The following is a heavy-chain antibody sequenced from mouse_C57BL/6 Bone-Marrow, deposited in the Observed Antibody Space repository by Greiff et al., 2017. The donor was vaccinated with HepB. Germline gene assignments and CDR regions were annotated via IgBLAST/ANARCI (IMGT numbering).Heavy chain of an antibody. D-gene: IGHD4-1*01. CDR2: IYPGSGNP. J-gene: IGHJ3*01. Sequence: VQLQQSGAELVRPGASVKLSCKASGYTFTDYYINWVKLRPGQGLEWIARIYPGSGNPYYNETFKGTATLTAEKSSSTAYMQLSSLTSEDSAVYFWASWDPAGFAYWGQGTLVTVSA. CDR3: ASWDPAGFAY. V-gene: IGHV1-76*01. CDR1: GYTFTDYY.